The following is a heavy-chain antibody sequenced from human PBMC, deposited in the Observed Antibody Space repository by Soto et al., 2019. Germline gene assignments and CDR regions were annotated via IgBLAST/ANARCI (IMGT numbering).Heavy chain of an antibody. Sequence: QVQLQQWGAGLLKPSETLSLTCAVYGGSFSGYYWSWIRQPPGKGLEWIGEINHSGSTNYNPSLKSPVTISVDTSKNQFSLKLSSVTAADTAVYYCARGGPPRRFYYYYYGMDVWGQGTTVTVSS. CDR1: GGSFSGYY. V-gene: IGHV4-34*01. CDR2: INHSGST. J-gene: IGHJ6*02. CDR3: ARGGPPRRFYYYYYGMDV.